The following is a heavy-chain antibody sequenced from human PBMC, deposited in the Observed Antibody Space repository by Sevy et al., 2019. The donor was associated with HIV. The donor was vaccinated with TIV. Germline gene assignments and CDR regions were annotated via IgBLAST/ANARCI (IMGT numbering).Heavy chain of an antibody. CDR1: GFTFSSYA. CDR2: ISGSGGST. J-gene: IGHJ3*02. D-gene: IGHD3-10*01. V-gene: IGHV3-23*01. CDR3: AKDGVRRETGAFDI. Sequence: GGSLRLSCAASGFTFSSYAMSWVRQAPGKGLEWVSAISGSGGSTYYADSVKGRFTISRDNSKNTLYLQMNSLRAGDKAVYYCAKDGVRRETGAFDIWGQGTMVTVSS.